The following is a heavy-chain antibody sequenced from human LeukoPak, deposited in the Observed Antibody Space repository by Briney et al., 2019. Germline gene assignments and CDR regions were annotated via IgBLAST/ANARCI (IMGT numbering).Heavy chain of an antibody. D-gene: IGHD2-2*02. CDR3: ARVSCSSTSCYSSHDY. CDR1: GYTFTSYG. Sequence: ASVKVSCKASGYTFTSYGISWVRQAPGQGLEWMGWISAYNGNTNYAQKLQGRVTMTTDTSTSTAYMELRSLRSDDTAVYYCARVSCSSTSCYSSHDYWGQGTLVTVSS. CDR2: ISAYNGNT. J-gene: IGHJ4*02. V-gene: IGHV1-18*01.